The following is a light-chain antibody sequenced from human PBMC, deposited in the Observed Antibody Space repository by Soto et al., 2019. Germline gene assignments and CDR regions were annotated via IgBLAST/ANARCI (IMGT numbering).Light chain of an antibody. V-gene: IGLV2-14*01. CDR2: DVG. CDR3: SSYTSSSTLV. J-gene: IGLJ1*01. Sequence: QSVLTQPAYLSGSPGQSITISCTAPSSDVGAYNYVSWYQQHPGKAPKLMMYDVGNRPSGVSNRFSGSKSGNTASLTISGLQAEDEADYYCSSYTSSSTLVFGTGTKVTVL. CDR1: SSDVGAYNY.